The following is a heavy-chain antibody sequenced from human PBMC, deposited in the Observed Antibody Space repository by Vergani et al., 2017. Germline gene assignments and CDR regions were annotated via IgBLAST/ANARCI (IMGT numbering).Heavy chain of an antibody. D-gene: IGHD3-3*01. J-gene: IGHJ6*02. CDR3: ARFLQDDVAQGGFWNYYGMDV. CDR1: GGSLTTYA. CDR2: FFPVFGTP. Sequence: QVLLTQSGAEVKKPGSSVKVSCKASGGSLTTYAFVWVRLAPAQGLEWMGGFFPVFGTPTYAQKFQGRVTIDADESTSTTSMTVSSLKSEDTAVYFCARFLQDDVAQGGFWNYYGMDVWGQGATVTVSS. V-gene: IGHV1-69*12.